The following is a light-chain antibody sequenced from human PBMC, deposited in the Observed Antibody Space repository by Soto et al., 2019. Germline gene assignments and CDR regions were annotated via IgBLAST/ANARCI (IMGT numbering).Light chain of an antibody. CDR1: SSNVGADYH. CDR3: QSYDTSLRAYV. V-gene: IGLV1-40*01. Sequence: QSVLTQPPSVSGAPGQRVTIFCAGSSSNVGADYHVHWYQQLPGTAPRLLIYGNTNRPSGAPGRFSGSKSGTSASLAITGLQADDEADYYCQSYDTSLRAYVFGTGTKLTVL. CDR2: GNT. J-gene: IGLJ1*01.